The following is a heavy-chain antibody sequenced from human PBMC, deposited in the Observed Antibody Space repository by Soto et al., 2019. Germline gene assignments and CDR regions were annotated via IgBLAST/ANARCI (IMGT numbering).Heavy chain of an antibody. D-gene: IGHD2-2*01. Sequence: ASVKVSCKASGYTFTGYYMHWVRQAPGQGLEWMGWINPNSGGTNYAQKFQGWVTMTRDTSISTAYMELSRLRSDDTAVYYCARDLGYCSSTSCYLLAPYYYYGMDVWRQGTTVTVSS. J-gene: IGHJ6*02. CDR3: ARDLGYCSSTSCYLLAPYYYYGMDV. CDR2: INPNSGGT. CDR1: GYTFTGYY. V-gene: IGHV1-2*04.